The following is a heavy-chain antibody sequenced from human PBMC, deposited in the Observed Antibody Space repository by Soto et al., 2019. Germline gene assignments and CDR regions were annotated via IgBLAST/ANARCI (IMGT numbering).Heavy chain of an antibody. CDR2: ISSSSSYI. Sequence: EVQLVESGGGLVKPGGSLRLSCAASGFTFSSYSMNWVRQAPGKGLEWVSSISSSSSYIYYADSVKGRFTISRDNAKNSLYLQMNSLRAEDTAVYYCARGSGAYCGGDCYSHNDYWGKGTLVTVSS. V-gene: IGHV3-21*01. CDR3: ARGSGAYCGGDCYSHNDY. CDR1: GFTFSSYS. D-gene: IGHD2-21*02. J-gene: IGHJ4*02.